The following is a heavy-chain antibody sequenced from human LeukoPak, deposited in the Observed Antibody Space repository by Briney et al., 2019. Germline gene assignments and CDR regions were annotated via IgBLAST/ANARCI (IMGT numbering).Heavy chain of an antibody. CDR1: GFTFSSYG. J-gene: IGHJ4*02. CDR3: ARIRSYYYDSSGYFFDY. Sequence: GGSLRLSCAASGFTFSSYGMSWVRQAPGKGLEWVSATDSSGYTTYYADSVKGRFTMSRDNSKNTLYLQMNSLRAEDTAVYYCARIRSYYYDSSGYFFDYWGQGTLVTVSS. CDR2: TDSSGYTT. V-gene: IGHV3-23*01. D-gene: IGHD3-22*01.